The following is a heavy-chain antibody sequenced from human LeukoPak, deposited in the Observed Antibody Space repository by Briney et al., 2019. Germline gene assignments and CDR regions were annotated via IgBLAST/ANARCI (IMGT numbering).Heavy chain of an antibody. CDR3: AKPPYYDFFYFDD. CDR2: IRNDGSNK. Sequence: PGGSLRLSCAASGLTFSSYGIHWVRQAPGKGLGWVAFIRNDGSNKYYADSVKGRFTISRDNSKNTLFLQVSSLRTEDTAVYYCAKPPYYDFFYFDDWGQGTLVTVSS. CDR1: GLTFSSYG. V-gene: IGHV3-30*02. D-gene: IGHD3-3*01. J-gene: IGHJ4*02.